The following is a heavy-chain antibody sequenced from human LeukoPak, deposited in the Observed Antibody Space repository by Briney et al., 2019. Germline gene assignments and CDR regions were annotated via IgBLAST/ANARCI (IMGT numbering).Heavy chain of an antibody. V-gene: IGHV3-30*04. CDR2: ISYDGSNK. CDR3: ARDADCSSSSCYGEESYNSFDP. J-gene: IGHJ5*02. Sequence: GGSLRLSCAASGFTFSNYAMHWVRQAPGKGLEWVAVISYDGSNKYQADSVKGRFTISRDNAKNSLYLQMNSLRAEDTAVYYCARDADCSSSSCYGEESYNSFDPWGQGTLVTVSS. D-gene: IGHD2-2*01. CDR1: GFTFSNYA.